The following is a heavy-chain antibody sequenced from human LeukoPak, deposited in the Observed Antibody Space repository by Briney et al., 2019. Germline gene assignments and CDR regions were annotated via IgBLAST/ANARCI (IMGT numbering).Heavy chain of an antibody. V-gene: IGHV1-46*01. CDR3: ARDPAYDYVWGSYNYFDY. J-gene: IGHJ4*02. CDR1: GYTFANYY. Sequence: ASVKVSCKASGYTFANYYMHWVRQAPGQGLEWMGMINPSGGRTTYAQKFQGRVTMTRDTSTSTLYMELSSLRSDDTAVYYCARDPAYDYVWGSYNYFDYWGQGTLVTVSS. CDR2: INPSGGRT. D-gene: IGHD3-16*01.